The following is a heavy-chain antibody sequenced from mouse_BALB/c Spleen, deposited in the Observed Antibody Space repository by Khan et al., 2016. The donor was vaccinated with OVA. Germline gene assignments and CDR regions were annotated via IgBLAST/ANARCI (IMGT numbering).Heavy chain of an antibody. D-gene: IGHD4-1*01. Sequence: EVELVESGGDLVKPGGSLKLSCAASGFTFSSYSMSWVRQTPDKRLEWVATISSDGDYTYYPDSVKGRFTISRDNAKNTLYLQMSSLKSEDTAMYYCASHLTGSFAYWGQGTLVTGSA. CDR1: GFTFSSYS. J-gene: IGHJ3*01. CDR3: ASHLTGSFAY. V-gene: IGHV5-6*01. CDR2: ISSDGDYT.